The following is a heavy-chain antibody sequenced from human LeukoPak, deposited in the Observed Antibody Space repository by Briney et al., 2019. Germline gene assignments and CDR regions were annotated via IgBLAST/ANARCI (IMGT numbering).Heavy chain of an antibody. CDR1: GGSISSYY. CDR3: ARSRYKGSGWYNYFDY. J-gene: IGHJ4*02. V-gene: IGHV4-59*08. Sequence: SETLSLTCTVSGGSISSYYWSWIRQPPGKGLEWIGYIYYSGSTNYNPSLKSRVTISVDTSKNQFSLKLSSVTAADTAVYYCARSRYKGSGWYNYFDYWGQGTLVTVSS. D-gene: IGHD6-19*01. CDR2: IYYSGST.